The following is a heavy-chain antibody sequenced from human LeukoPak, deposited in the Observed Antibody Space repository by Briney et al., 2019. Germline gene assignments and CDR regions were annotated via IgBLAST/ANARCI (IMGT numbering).Heavy chain of an antibody. CDR3: ARGGSYLSAFDI. D-gene: IGHD1-26*01. Sequence: GGSLRLSCAASGFTVSSNYMSWVRQAPGKGLEWVSIIYSGSSTFYADSVKGRFTISRDNSKNTLYLQMNSLRAEDTAVYYCARGGSYLSAFDIWGQGTMVTVSS. J-gene: IGHJ3*02. V-gene: IGHV3-53*01. CDR1: GFTVSSNY. CDR2: IYSGSST.